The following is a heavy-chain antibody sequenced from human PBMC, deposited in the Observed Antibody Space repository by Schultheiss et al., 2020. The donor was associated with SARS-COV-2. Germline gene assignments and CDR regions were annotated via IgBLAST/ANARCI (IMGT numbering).Heavy chain of an antibody. D-gene: IGHD3-22*01. CDR2: ISWNSGSI. V-gene: IGHV3-9*01. J-gene: IGHJ4*02. Sequence: GGSLRLSCAASGFTFSSYGMHWVRQAPGKGLEWVSGISWNSGSIGYADSVKGRFTISRDNAKNSLYLQMNSLGSEDTAVYYCARSYYDSSAYRNFFDYWGQGTLVTVSS. CDR1: GFTFSSYG. CDR3: ARSYYDSSAYRNFFDY.